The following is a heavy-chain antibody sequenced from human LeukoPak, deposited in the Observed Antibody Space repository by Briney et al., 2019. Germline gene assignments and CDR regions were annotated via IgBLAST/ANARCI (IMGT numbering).Heavy chain of an antibody. V-gene: IGHV3-23*01. Sequence: PRRSLRLSLAAAGFTASDYTMNWVRQSPGNRLDWGSAISVSDDSTYYEDSVKARFTISRDKSNNVLHLQMNSLRAEDTAVYYCARDRYCVSTNCPYDCWGQGTPVTVSS. CDR1: GFTASDYT. CDR2: ISVSDDST. CDR3: ARDRYCVSTNCPYDC. D-gene: IGHD2-2*01. J-gene: IGHJ4*02.